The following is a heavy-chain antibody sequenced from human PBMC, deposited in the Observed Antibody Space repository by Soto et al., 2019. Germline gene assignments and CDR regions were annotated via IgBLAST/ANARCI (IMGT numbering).Heavy chain of an antibody. CDR2: IYYSGST. CDR1: GGSISSSSYY. Sequence: SETLSLTCTVSGGSISSSSYYWGWIRQPPGKGLEWIGSIYYSGSTYYNPSLKSRVTISVDTSKNQFSLKLSSVTAADTAVYYCARLLGVVIDYWGQGTLVTVSS. CDR3: ARLLGVVIDY. D-gene: IGHD3-3*01. V-gene: IGHV4-39*01. J-gene: IGHJ4*02.